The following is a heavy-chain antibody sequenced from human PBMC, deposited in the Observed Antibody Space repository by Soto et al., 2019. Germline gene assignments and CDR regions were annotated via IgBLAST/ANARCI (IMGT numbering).Heavy chain of an antibody. CDR2: ISSSSSYI. V-gene: IGHV3-21*01. Sequence: PGGSLRLSCAASGFTFSSYSMNWVRQAPGMGLEWVSSISSSSSYIYYADSVKGRFTISRDNAKNSLYLQMNSLRAEDTAVYYCARDLRRPIIVVVPAAIRQSYYYGMDVWGQGTTVTVSS. CDR3: ARDLRRPIIVVVPAAIRQSYYYGMDV. J-gene: IGHJ6*02. CDR1: GFTFSSYS. D-gene: IGHD2-2*02.